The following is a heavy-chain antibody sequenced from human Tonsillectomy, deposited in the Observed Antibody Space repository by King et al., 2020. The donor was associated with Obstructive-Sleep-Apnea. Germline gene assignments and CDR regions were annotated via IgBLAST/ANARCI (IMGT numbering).Heavy chain of an antibody. J-gene: IGHJ4*02. V-gene: IGHV3-30*02. CDR1: GFTFSSYG. CDR3: AKSSYSSRHFDY. D-gene: IGHD6-19*01. Sequence: VQLVESGGGVVQPGRSLRLSCAASGFTFSSYGMHWVRRAPGKGLEWVAFIRYDGSNKYYADSGKGRFTISRDNSKNTLYLQMNSLRAEDTAVYYCAKSSYSSRHFDYWGQGPLVNVSS. CDR2: IRYDGSNK.